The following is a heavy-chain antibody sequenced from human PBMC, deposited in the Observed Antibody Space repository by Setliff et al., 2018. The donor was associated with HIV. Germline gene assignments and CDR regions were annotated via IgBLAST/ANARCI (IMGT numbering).Heavy chain of an antibody. Sequence: ASVKVSCKASGYTFTSYGISWVRQAPGQGLEWMGWISTYNGNTNYAQKFQVRVTMTTVTSTSTAYMELRSLRSGDTAVYYCARLSIPAYYYMDVWGKGTTVTVSS. V-gene: IGHV1-18*01. CDR3: ARLSIPAYYYMDV. J-gene: IGHJ6*03. CDR2: ISTYNGNT. CDR1: GYTFTSYG. D-gene: IGHD2-21*01.